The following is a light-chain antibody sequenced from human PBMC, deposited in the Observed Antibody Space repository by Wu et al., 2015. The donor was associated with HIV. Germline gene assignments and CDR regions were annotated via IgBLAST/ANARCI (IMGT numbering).Light chain of an antibody. Sequence: EIQMTQSPSSLSASVGDRVTITCRASQGITNYLAWYQQKPGKVPKVLIYAASTLQSGAPSRFSGSGSGTDFTLTISSLQPEDVATYYCQQHSSIPFSFGQGTRLDIK. J-gene: IGKJ2*03. CDR1: QGITNY. CDR2: AAS. V-gene: IGKV1-27*01. CDR3: QQHSSIPFS.